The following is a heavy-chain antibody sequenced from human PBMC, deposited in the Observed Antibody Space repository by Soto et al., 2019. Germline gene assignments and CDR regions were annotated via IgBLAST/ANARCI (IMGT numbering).Heavy chain of an antibody. D-gene: IGHD6-13*01. V-gene: IGHV1-8*01. J-gene: IGHJ5*02. Sequence: ASVKVSCKASGYTFTSYDINWVRQATGQGLEWMGWMNPNSGNTGYAQKFQGRVTMTRNTSISTAYMELSSLRSEDTAVYFLARGGGAAAGNWFDPWGQGTLVTVSS. CDR1: GYTFTSYD. CDR2: MNPNSGNT. CDR3: ARGGGAAAGNWFDP.